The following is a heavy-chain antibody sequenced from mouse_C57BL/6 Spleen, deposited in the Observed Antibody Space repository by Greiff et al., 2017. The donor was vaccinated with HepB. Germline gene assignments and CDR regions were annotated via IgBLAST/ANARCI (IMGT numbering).Heavy chain of an antibody. J-gene: IGHJ4*01. V-gene: IGHV1-52*01. Sequence: QVQLQHPGAELVRPGSSVKLSCKASGYTFTSYWMHWVKQRPIQGLEWIGNIDPSDSETHYNQKFKDKATLTVDKSSSTAYMQLSSLTSEDSAVYYCARTDYGSSFYAMDYWGQGTSVTVSS. CDR3: ARTDYGSSFYAMDY. D-gene: IGHD1-1*01. CDR2: IDPSDSET. CDR1: GYTFTSYW.